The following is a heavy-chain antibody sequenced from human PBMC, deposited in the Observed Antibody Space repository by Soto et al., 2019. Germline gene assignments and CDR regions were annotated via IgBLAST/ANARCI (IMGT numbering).Heavy chain of an antibody. J-gene: IGHJ4*02. V-gene: IGHV1-18*01. CDR2: ISAYNGNT. D-gene: IGHD2-2*01. CDR1: VYTFTIYA. CDR3: ARGYADPQLGY. Sequence: GASVKVSGTASVYTFTIYAISWVRQAPGQGLEWMGWISAYNGNTNYAQKLQGRVTMTTDTSTSTAYMELRSLRSDDTAVYYCARGYADPQLGYWGQGTLVTSPQ.